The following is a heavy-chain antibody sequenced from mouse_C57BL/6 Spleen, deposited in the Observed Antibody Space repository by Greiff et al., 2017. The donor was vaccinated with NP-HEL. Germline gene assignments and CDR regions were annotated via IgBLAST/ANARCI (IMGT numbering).Heavy chain of an antibody. CDR3: TIYDGYYGAY. CDR2: ISSGGDYI. V-gene: IGHV5-9-1*02. J-gene: IGHJ3*01. D-gene: IGHD2-3*01. Sequence: EVKLVESGEGLVKPGGSLKLSCAASGFTFSSYAMSWVRQTPEKRLEWVAYISSGGDYIYYADTVKGRFTISRDNARNTLYLQMSSLKSEDTAMYYCTIYDGYYGAYWGQGTLVTVSA. CDR1: GFTFSSYA.